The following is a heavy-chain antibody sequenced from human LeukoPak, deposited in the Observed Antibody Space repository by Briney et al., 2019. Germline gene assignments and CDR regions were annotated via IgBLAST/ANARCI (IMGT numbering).Heavy chain of an antibody. J-gene: IGHJ4*02. V-gene: IGHV1-69*13. CDR1: GGTFSSYA. Sequence: SVKVSCKASGGTFSSYAISWVRQAPGQGLEWMGGIIPIFGTANYAQKFQGRVTITADESTGTAYMELSSLRSEDTAVYYCAPMDSSGYSDYWGQGTLVTVSS. CDR3: APMDSSGYSDY. D-gene: IGHD3-22*01. CDR2: IIPIFGTA.